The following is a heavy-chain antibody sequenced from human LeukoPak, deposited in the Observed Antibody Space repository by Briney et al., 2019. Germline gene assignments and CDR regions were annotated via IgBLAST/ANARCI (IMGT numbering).Heavy chain of an antibody. CDR3: ARDRTKILTGYLDY. D-gene: IGHD3-9*01. V-gene: IGHV1-69*05. Sequence: GASVKVSCKASGGTFSSYAISWVRQAPGQGLEWMGGIIPICGTANCAQKFQGRVTITTDESTSTAYMELSSLRSEDTAVYYCARDRTKILTGYLDYWGQGTLVTVSS. CDR2: IIPICGTA. CDR1: GGTFSSYA. J-gene: IGHJ4*02.